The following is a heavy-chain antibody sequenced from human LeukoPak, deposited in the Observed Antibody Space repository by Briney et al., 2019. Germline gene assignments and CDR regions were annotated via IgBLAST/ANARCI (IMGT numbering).Heavy chain of an antibody. CDR2: IYSGGDT. V-gene: IGHV3-66*01. J-gene: IGHJ4*02. D-gene: IGHD1-26*01. CDR3: ARRSGEGYFDC. Sequence: GGSLRLSCAASGFTVSSNYMTWVRQAPGKGLEWVSVIYSGGDTYYADSVKGRFTISRDNSKNTLYLQVNSLRAEDTAAYYCARRSGEGYFDCWGQGTLVTVSS. CDR1: GFTVSSNY.